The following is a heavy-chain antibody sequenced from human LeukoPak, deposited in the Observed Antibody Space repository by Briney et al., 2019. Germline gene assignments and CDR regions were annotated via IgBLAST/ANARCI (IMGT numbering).Heavy chain of an antibody. Sequence: SETLSLTCTVSGGSISGYYWSWLRQPPGKGLEWIGNIYYSGSTNYNPSLKSRVTISVDTSKEQVSLKMSSVTAADTAVYYCARVPRVRGVIGTTYYYYGMDVWGQGTTVTVSS. J-gene: IGHJ6*02. CDR3: ARVPRVRGVIGTTYYYYGMDV. CDR1: GGSISGYY. CDR2: IYYSGST. D-gene: IGHD3-10*01. V-gene: IGHV4-59*01.